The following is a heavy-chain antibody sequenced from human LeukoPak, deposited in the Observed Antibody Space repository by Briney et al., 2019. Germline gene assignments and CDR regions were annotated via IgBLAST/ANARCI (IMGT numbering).Heavy chain of an antibody. Sequence: GGSLRLSCAAAGFTFSNYAMTWVRQAPGRGLEWVSSISGSGGSTYYADSVKGRFTISRDNSKNTLYLQMYSLRAEDTAVYYCAKTRGFYYYMDVWGKGTTVTVSS. V-gene: IGHV3-23*01. CDR3: AKTRGFYYYMDV. D-gene: IGHD1-26*01. J-gene: IGHJ6*03. CDR1: GFTFSNYA. CDR2: ISGSGGST.